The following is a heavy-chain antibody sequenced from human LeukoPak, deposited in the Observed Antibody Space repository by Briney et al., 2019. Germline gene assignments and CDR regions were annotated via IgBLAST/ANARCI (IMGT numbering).Heavy chain of an antibody. D-gene: IGHD3-22*01. Sequence: PSGALSLTCTVSGGSIGKSDYYWDWIRQPPGKGLEWLREINHSGRTNYNPCIKSRVTTSVDTSKNQFSLKLSSVTAADTAVYYCARQMTSRVKYYDSSGYYYVDDYWGQGTLVTVSS. CDR2: INHSGRT. J-gene: IGHJ4*02. V-gene: IGHV4-39*01. CDR3: ARQMTSRVKYYDSSGYYYVDDY. CDR1: GGSIGKSDYY.